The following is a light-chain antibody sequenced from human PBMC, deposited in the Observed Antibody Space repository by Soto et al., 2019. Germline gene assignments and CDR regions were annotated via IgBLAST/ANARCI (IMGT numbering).Light chain of an antibody. CDR3: QQYDSYSWT. CDR2: DAS. V-gene: IGKV1-5*01. J-gene: IGKJ1*01. Sequence: DIQMTQSPSTLSASVGDRVTITCRASQSIRSWLAWYQQKPGKAPQLLIYDASNLESGVPSRFSGSGSGTEFTLTISSLQPDDFATYYCQQYDSYSWTFGQGTEVEIK. CDR1: QSIRSW.